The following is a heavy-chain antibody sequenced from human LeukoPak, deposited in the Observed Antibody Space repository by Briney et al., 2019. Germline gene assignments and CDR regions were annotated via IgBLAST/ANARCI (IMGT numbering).Heavy chain of an antibody. V-gene: IGHV3-74*01. CDR3: ARVRDGYSSYYYGMDV. D-gene: IGHD5-18*01. CDR1: GFTFSSYW. Sequence: GGSLRLSCAASGFTFSSYWMHWVRQAPGKGLVWVSRINSDGSSTSYADSVKGRFTISRDNAKNTLYLQMNSLRAEDTAVYYCARVRDGYSSYYYGMDVWGQGTTVTVSS. CDR2: INSDGSST. J-gene: IGHJ6*02.